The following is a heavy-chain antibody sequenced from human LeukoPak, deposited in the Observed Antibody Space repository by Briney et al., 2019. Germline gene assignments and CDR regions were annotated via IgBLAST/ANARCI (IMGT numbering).Heavy chain of an antibody. CDR2: IKQDEKEK. CDR3: ARSSSRDGNSQYRSLDL. D-gene: IGHD5-24*01. CDR1: GFAYDKYW. V-gene: IGHV3-7*01. Sequence: GGSLRLSCAASGFAYDKYWMNWVRQAPGRGLECVANIKQDEKEKFYVDSVKGRFTISRDNARNSLYLQMNSLRADDTAIYYCARSSSRDGNSQYRSLDLWGQGTIVTVSS. J-gene: IGHJ3*01.